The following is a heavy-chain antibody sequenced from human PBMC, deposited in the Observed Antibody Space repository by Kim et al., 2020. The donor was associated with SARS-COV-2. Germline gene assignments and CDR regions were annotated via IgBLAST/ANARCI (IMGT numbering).Heavy chain of an antibody. J-gene: IGHJ4*02. Sequence: ASVKVSCKASGYTFTSYWIHWVRQAPGQGLEWMGMINPTSAYTRYAQNFQGSVTTTSDTSTTTAYMELSSLRSEDTAGYYCARAWDQNFDFWGQGTLVTV. CDR3: ARAWDQNFDF. CDR2: INPTSAYT. V-gene: IGHV1-46*01. CDR1: GYTFTSYW. D-gene: IGHD1-26*01.